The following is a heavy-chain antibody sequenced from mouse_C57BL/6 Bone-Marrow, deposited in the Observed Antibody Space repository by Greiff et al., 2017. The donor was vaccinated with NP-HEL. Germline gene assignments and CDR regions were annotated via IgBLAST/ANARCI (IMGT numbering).Heavy chain of an antibody. CDR3: TIYGNYEGYVDV. CDR2: IDPETGGT. J-gene: IGHJ1*03. Sequence: QVHVKQSGAELVRPGASVTLSCKASGYTFTDYEMHWVKQTPVHGLEWIGAIDPETGGTAYNQKFKGKAILTADKSSSTAYMELRSLTSEDSAVYYCTIYGNYEGYVDVWGTGTTVTVSS. CDR1: GYTFTDYE. V-gene: IGHV1-15*01. D-gene: IGHD2-1*01.